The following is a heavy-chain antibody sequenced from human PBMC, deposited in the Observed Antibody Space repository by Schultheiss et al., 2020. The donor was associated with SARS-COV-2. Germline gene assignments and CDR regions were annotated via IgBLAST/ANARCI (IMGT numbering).Heavy chain of an antibody. Sequence: GESLKISCAASGFTFSSYSMNWVRQAPGKGLEWVSIIYSEGSTYYADSVKGRFTISRDNSKNTLYLQMNSLRAEDTAVYYCAREGVLRFLEWSNYYYYGMDVWGQGTTVTVSS. CDR3: AREGVLRFLEWSNYYYYGMDV. V-gene: IGHV3-66*02. D-gene: IGHD3-3*01. J-gene: IGHJ6*02. CDR1: GFTFSSYS. CDR2: IYSEGST.